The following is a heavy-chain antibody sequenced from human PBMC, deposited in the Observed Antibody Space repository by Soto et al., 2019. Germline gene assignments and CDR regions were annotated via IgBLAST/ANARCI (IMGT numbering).Heavy chain of an antibody. D-gene: IGHD2-21*01. V-gene: IGHV3-30-3*01. CDR3: ARGRTVRDHDDFDL. CDR1: GFTFSSYS. Sequence: QVQLVESGGGVVQPGRSLRLSCAASGFTFSSYSMHWVRQAPGKGLEWVAAMSYDGNSKYFAVSVKGRFTISRDNSKNTLSLQMNSLGAEDSAVYYCARGRTVRDHDDFDLWGQGTLVTVPS. CDR2: MSYDGNSK. J-gene: IGHJ4*02.